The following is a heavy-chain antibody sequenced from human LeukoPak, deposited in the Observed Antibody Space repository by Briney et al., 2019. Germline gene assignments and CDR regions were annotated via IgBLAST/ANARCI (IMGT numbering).Heavy chain of an antibody. CDR3: ASGYSSSWYQTGSDWFDP. V-gene: IGHV4-39*01. CDR1: GGSISTSNYY. D-gene: IGHD6-13*01. CDR2: IFYSGST. Sequence: SETLSLTCTVSGGSISTSNYYWGWIRQPPGKGLEWIGNIFYSGSTYYSPSLRSRVTISLDTSRNQFSLKLSSVTAADTAVYYCASGYSSSWYQTGSDWFDPWGQGTLVTVSS. J-gene: IGHJ5*02.